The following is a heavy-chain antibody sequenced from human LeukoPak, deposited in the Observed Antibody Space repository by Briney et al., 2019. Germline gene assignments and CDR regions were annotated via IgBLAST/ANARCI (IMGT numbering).Heavy chain of an antibody. Sequence: SPPTLSNPTPLHTLTSTSFCFSGSGRGDGVGWIRQPPAKALEWLALIYWDGNNRYSPSPKSTPPFTEDTSKNQVVLTMTNMDPVDTGTYYWAHVTSGRVHDYFDSWGQGTPVTVSS. V-gene: IGHV2-5*02. D-gene: IGHD1-26*01. J-gene: IGHJ4*02. CDR2: IYWDGNN. CDR3: AHVTSGRVHDYFDS. CDR1: CFSGSGRGDG.